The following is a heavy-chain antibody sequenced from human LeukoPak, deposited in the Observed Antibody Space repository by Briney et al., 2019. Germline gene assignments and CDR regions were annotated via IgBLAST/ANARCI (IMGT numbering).Heavy chain of an antibody. V-gene: IGHV3-43*02. D-gene: IGHD3-9*01. CDR1: GFTFEDYA. Sequence: PGGSLRLSCAASGFTFEDYAMHWVRQPPGKGLEWFSLIRGDGVSTYYADSVKGRFTISRDNSKNSLYLQMNSLRTEDTALYYCAKDIGSVLRYFDWLRNYYYYYGMDVWGQGTTVTVSS. CDR3: AKDIGSVLRYFDWLRNYYYYYGMDV. CDR2: IRGDGVST. J-gene: IGHJ6*02.